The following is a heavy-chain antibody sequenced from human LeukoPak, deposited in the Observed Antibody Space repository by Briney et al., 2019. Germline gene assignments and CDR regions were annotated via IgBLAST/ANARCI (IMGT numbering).Heavy chain of an antibody. J-gene: IGHJ4*02. CDR1: GYAFTRHY. D-gene: IGHD1-7*01. CDR3: ARSPPIWNYVDYFDY. CDR2: INPSGSST. V-gene: IGHV1-46*01. Sequence: ASVKVSRKASGYAFTRHYMHWVRQAPGQGLEWMGLINPSGSSTIYAQKFQGRVTMTRDMSTSTDYMELSSLRSEDTAVYYCARSPPIWNYVDYFDYWGQGVLVSVSS.